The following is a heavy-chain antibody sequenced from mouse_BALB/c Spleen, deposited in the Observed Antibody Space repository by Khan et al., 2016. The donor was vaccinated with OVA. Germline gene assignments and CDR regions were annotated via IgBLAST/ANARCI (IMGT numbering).Heavy chain of an antibody. CDR2: IWSDGTT. D-gene: IGHD2-10*01. V-gene: IGHV2-6-1*01. CDR1: GFSLTDYG. Sequence: QVQLKESGPGLVAPSQSLSITCTISGFSLTDYGVHWVRQPPGKGLEWLVVIWSDGTTTYNSALKSRLSIIKDNSKSQIFLQMNSLQTDDTAMYYCARHPYYHYCIMDYWGQGTSVTVSS. J-gene: IGHJ4*01. CDR3: ARHPYYHYCIMDY.